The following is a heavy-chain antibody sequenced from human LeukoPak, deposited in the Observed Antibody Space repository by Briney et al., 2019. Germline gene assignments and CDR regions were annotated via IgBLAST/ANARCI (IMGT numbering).Heavy chain of an antibody. J-gene: IGHJ4*02. CDR2: IYSGGSP. V-gene: IGHV3-53*01. CDR1: GFTVSTNY. D-gene: IGHD3-22*01. Sequence: PGESLRLSCAASGFTVSTNYMSWVRQAPGKGLEWVSVIYSGGSPYYADSVKGRFTISRDNSKNTLYLQMNSLRAEDTAVYYCARDLNYYDSSGYGHWGQGTLVTVSS. CDR3: ARDLNYYDSSGYGH.